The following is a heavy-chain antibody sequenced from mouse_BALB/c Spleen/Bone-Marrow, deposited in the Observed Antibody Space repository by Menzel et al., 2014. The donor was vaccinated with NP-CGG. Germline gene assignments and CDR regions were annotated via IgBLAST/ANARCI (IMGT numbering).Heavy chain of an antibody. J-gene: IGHJ4*01. D-gene: IGHD2-10*01. CDR1: GYTFTDYA. Sequence: QVQLQQSGLELVRPGVSVKISCKGSGYTFTDYAMHWVKQSHAKSLEWIGVISTYSGNTNYNQKFKGKATVTVDKSSSTAYMELARLTSEDSAIYYCARSYYGNYYAMDYWGQGTSVTVSS. V-gene: IGHV1-67*01. CDR3: ARSYYGNYYAMDY. CDR2: ISTYSGNT.